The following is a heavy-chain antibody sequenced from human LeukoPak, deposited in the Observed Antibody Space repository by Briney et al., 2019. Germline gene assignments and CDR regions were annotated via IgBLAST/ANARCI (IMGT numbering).Heavy chain of an antibody. D-gene: IGHD6-13*01. CDR3: ARDPGTATRGFHMDV. CDR1: GFTFSNYD. CDR2: IWSDGRIE. V-gene: IGHV3-33*01. Sequence: GGSLRLSCAASGFTFSNYDMHWVRQAPGKGLELLSLIWSDGRIEQYAASVKGRITISRDNSKNTVYLQMNSLRGEDTAVYYCARDPGTATRGFHMDVWGKGTRITVSS. J-gene: IGHJ6*03.